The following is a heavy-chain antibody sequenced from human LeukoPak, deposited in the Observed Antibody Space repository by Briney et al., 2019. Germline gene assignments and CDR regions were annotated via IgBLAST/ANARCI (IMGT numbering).Heavy chain of an antibody. J-gene: IGHJ3*02. Sequence: GGSLRLSCAASGFTFDDYAMHWVRQAPGKGLEWVSGISWNSGSIGYADSVEGRFTISRDNVKNTLYLQMNSLRAEDTAVYYCARDFTIFDAFDIWGQGTMVTVSS. CDR1: GFTFDDYA. CDR3: ARDFTIFDAFDI. D-gene: IGHD3-3*01. V-gene: IGHV3-9*01. CDR2: ISWNSGSI.